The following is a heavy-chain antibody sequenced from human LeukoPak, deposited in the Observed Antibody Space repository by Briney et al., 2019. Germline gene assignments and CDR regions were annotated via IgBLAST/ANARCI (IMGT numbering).Heavy chain of an antibody. CDR2: ISSSSSYI. CDR3: ARDVIVVVPAVHYYGMDV. V-gene: IGHV3-21*01. D-gene: IGHD2-2*01. CDR1: GFTFSSYS. Sequence: GGSLRLSCAASGFTFSSYSMNWVRQAPGKGLEWVSSISSSSSYIYYADSVKGRFTISRDNAKNSLYLQMNSPRAEDTAVYYCARDVIVVVPAVHYYGMDVWGQGTTVTVSS. J-gene: IGHJ6*02.